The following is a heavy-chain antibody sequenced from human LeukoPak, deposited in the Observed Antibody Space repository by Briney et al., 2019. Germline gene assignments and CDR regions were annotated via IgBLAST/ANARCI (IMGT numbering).Heavy chain of an antibody. J-gene: IGHJ3*02. CDR3: ARDRKKNGYNWDAFDI. CDR1: GFSVSGYA. V-gene: IGHV3-30*04. CDR2: ISYDGSHN. D-gene: IGHD5-24*01. Sequence: GGSLRLSCAASGFSVSGYAMHWVRQAPGKGLEWLAVISYDGSHNDYADSVKGRFTISRDNSKNSLYLQMNSLRVDDAAVHYCARDRKKNGYNWDAFDIWGQGTMVTVSS.